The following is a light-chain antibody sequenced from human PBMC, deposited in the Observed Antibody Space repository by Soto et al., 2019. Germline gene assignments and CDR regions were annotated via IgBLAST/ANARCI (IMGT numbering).Light chain of an antibody. CDR2: WAS. CDR3: QQYYSAPYT. J-gene: IGKJ2*01. CDR1: QSVLYSSNNNNY. V-gene: IGKV4-1*01. Sequence: DIVMTQSPDSLAVSLGERATINCKSSQSVLYSSNNNNYLAWYQQKPGQPPKLLIYWASTRESGVPDRFSGSGSGTDFTLTISSLQAADVAVYYCQQYYSAPYTFGQGTKLELK.